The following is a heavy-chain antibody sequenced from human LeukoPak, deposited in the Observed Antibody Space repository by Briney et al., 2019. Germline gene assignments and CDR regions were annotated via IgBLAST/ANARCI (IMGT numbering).Heavy chain of an antibody. CDR2: INPDSGGT. J-gene: IGHJ5*02. CDR1: GYTFTSYY. CDR3: VREARAGNWFDP. Sequence: GASVKVSCKASGYTFTSYYIHWVRQAPGQGLEWMGWINPDSGGTNYAQQFQGRVTMTRDTSTSTVYMDLSRLRSDDTAMYYCVREARAGNWFDPWGQGTLVIVSS. V-gene: IGHV1-2*02.